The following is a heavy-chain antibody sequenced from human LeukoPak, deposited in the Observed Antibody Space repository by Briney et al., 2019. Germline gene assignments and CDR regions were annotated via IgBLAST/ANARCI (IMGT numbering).Heavy chain of an antibody. CDR2: INSDGSNA. V-gene: IGHV3-74*01. D-gene: IGHD3-9*01. J-gene: IGHJ4*02. CDR3: ARQGAKRPYYDILTSDY. CDR1: GFTFSSYW. Sequence: GGSLRLSCAASGFTFSSYWMHWVRQAPGKGLAWVSRINSDGSNASYADSVKGRFTISRDNAKNTLYLQMNSLKAEDTAVYYCARQGAKRPYYDILTSDYWGQGTLVTVSS.